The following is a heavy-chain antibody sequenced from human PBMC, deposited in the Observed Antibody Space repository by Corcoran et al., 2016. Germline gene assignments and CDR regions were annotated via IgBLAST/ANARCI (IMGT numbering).Heavy chain of an antibody. CDR1: GLTLSTYW. V-gene: IGHV3-7*03. CDR3: VRCHTGYNY. D-gene: IGHD2-2*02. CDR2: INQDGSVI. Sequence: EVQLVESGGGLVQPGGSLRLSCAVSGLTLSTYWMTWLRQVPGKGLEWVANINQDGSVIDYVDSVKGRFTISRDNAKNSLYLQMDSLRVEDTAVYYCVRCHTGYNYWGQGTLVTISS. J-gene: IGHJ4*02.